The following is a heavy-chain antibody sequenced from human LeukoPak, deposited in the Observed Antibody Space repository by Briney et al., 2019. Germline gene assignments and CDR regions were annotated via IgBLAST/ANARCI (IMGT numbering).Heavy chain of an antibody. V-gene: IGHV3-7*01. D-gene: IGHD1-26*01. CDR1: GFTFCSYW. Sequence: GGSLRLSXEASGFTFCSYWMSWVRQTPGKGLEWVANIRDDGGEIYYVDSVKGRFTISRDNAKSSLFLQMNSLRAEDAAVYYCARDKPRGSYYGSIFDSWGQGTLVTVSS. CDR3: ARDKPRGSYYGSIFDS. J-gene: IGHJ4*02. CDR2: IRDDGGEI.